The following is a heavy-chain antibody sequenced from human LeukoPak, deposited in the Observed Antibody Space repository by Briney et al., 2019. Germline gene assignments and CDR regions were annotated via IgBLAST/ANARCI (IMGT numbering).Heavy chain of an antibody. D-gene: IGHD3-10*01. J-gene: IGHJ1*01. CDR2: IYPGNSDT. CDR3: ARQSMVRGIDEYVLH. Sequence: GESLKISCRASGYSFTTYWIGWVRQMPGKGLEGMGIIYPGNSDTRYRPSFQGQVTISADKSISTAYLQWNSLKASDTAMYYCARQSMVRGIDEYVLHWGQGTLVTVSS. V-gene: IGHV5-51*01. CDR1: GYSFTTYW.